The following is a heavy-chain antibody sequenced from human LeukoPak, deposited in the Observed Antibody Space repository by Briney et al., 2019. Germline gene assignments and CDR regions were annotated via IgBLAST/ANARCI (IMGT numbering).Heavy chain of an antibody. J-gene: IGHJ4*02. V-gene: IGHV3-33*01. CDR2: IWYDGSNK. CDR3: ARDYDILTGGYFDY. D-gene: IGHD3-9*01. Sequence: GGSLRLSCAASGFTFSSYGMHWVRQAPGKGLEWVAVIWYDGSNKYYVDSVKGRFTISRDNSKNTLYLQMNSLRAEDTAVYYCARDYDILTGGYFDYWGQGTLVTVSS. CDR1: GFTFSSYG.